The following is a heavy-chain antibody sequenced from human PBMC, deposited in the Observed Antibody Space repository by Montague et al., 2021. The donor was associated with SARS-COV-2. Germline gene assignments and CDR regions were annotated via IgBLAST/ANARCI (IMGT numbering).Heavy chain of an antibody. Sequence: SLRLSCAASGFTFSSYEMNWVRQAPGKGLEWVSYISSSGSTIYYADSXKGRFTISRDNAKNSLYLQMNSLRAEDTAVYYCARDFGYCSSTSCYLVAFDIWGQGTMVTVSS. CDR3: ARDFGYCSSTSCYLVAFDI. D-gene: IGHD2-2*03. J-gene: IGHJ3*02. CDR1: GFTFSSYE. V-gene: IGHV3-48*03. CDR2: ISSSGSTI.